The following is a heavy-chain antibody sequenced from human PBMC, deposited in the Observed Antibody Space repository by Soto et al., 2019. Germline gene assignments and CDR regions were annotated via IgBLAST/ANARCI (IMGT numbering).Heavy chain of an antibody. D-gene: IGHD1-26*01. CDR3: ARDRGGTFHL. CDR2: IYDTGRT. V-gene: IGHV4-59*01. CDR1: GGSISSSY. Sequence: PSETLSLTCTVSGGSISSSYWSWIRQSPGKGLEWIGSIYDTGRTNYNPSLESRVTISVDRSKNQFSLKLTSVTAADRAVYYCARDRGGTFHLWAQGTLVTVS. J-gene: IGHJ1*01.